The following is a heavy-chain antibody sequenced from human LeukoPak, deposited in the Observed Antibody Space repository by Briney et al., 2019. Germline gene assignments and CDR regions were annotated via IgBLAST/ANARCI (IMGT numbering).Heavy chain of an antibody. CDR3: AVGSIAAAGRHFDY. D-gene: IGHD6-13*01. CDR2: INHSGST. CDR1: GGSFSGYY. V-gene: IGHV4-34*01. J-gene: IGHJ4*02. Sequence: ASETLSLTCAVYGGSFSGYYWSWIRQPPGKGLEWIGEINHSGSTNYNPSLKSRVTISVDTSKNQFSLKLSSVTAADTAVYYCAVGSIAAAGRHFDYWGQGTLVTVSS.